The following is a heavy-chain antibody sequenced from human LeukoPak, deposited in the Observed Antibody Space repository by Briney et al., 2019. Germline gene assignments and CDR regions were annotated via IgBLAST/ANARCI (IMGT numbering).Heavy chain of an antibody. J-gene: IGHJ4*02. Sequence: GGSLRLSCAASGFTFDDYGMSWVRQAPGKGLEWVSGINWNGGSTGYADSVKGRFTISRDNAKNSLYLQMNSLRAEDMAVYYCARGDPEYSNYHDYWGQGTLVTVSS. CDR3: ARGDPEYSNYHDY. D-gene: IGHD4-11*01. V-gene: IGHV3-20*04. CDR1: GFTFDDYG. CDR2: INWNGGST.